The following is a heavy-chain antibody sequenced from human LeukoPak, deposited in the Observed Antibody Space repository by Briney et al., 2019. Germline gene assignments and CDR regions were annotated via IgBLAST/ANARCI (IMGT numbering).Heavy chain of an antibody. D-gene: IGHD6-19*01. CDR1: GFTFSNYA. J-gene: IGHJ4*02. CDR3: AKEGTTRAGYSSPRGRLGY. V-gene: IGHV3-23*01. Sequence: PGGSLRLSRAASGFTFSNYAMSWVRQAPGKGLEWVSVISGSGGSTYYADPVKGRFTISRYNSKNTLYLQMNSLRAEDTAVYYCAKEGTTRAGYSSPRGRLGYWGQGTLVTVSS. CDR2: ISGSGGST.